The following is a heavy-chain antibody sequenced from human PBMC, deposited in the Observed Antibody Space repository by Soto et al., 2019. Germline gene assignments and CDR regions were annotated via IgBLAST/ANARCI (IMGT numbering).Heavy chain of an antibody. Sequence: PGGSLRLSCAASVFTVSSNYMSWVRQAPGKGLEWVSVIYSGGSTYYADSVKGRFTISRDNSKNTLYLQMNSLRAEDTAVYYCARTASGSYSEDYWGQGTLVTVSS. V-gene: IGHV3-53*01. D-gene: IGHD1-26*01. CDR2: IYSGGST. CDR3: ARTASGSYSEDY. J-gene: IGHJ4*02. CDR1: VFTVSSNY.